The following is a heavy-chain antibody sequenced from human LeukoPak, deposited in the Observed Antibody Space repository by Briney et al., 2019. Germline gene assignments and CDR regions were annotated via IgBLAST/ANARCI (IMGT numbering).Heavy chain of an antibody. V-gene: IGHV1-46*01. Sequence: AAVKVSCKASGYTFTSYYMHWVRQAPGQGLEWMGIINTSGGSTSYAQEFQGRVTMTRDTSTSTVYMELSSLRSEDTAVYYCAREYEPLFDYWGQGTLVTVST. J-gene: IGHJ4*02. D-gene: IGHD3-16*01. CDR1: GYTFTSYY. CDR3: AREYEPLFDY. CDR2: INTSGGST.